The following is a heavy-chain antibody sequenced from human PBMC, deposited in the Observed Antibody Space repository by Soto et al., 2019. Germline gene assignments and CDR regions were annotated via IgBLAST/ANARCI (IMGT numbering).Heavy chain of an antibody. CDR1: GFIFGSYW. CDR2: MNQDGSQR. V-gene: IGHV3-7*03. D-gene: IGHD2-2*01. J-gene: IGHJ4*02. CDR3: ASYCSGTSCYTFDY. Sequence: EVQLVESGGGLVQPGGSLRLSCAASGFIFGSYWMAWVRQAPGKGLEWVNNMNQDGSQRYYVDSVKGRFTISRDNAENSLYLQMNNLRAEDTAVYYCASYCSGTSCYTFDYWGQGTLVTVSS.